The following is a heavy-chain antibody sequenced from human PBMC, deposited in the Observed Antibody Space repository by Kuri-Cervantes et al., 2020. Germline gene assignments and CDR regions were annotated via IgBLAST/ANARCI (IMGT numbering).Heavy chain of an antibody. CDR2: ISSSSTTI. V-gene: IGHV3-48*02. CDR3: ARDRGGHIVVVTAPFDY. CDR1: GFTFSSYE. J-gene: IGHJ4*02. D-gene: IGHD2-21*02. Sequence: GESLKISCAASGFTFSSYEMNWVRQAPGKGLEWVSYISSSSTTIYYADSVKGRFTISRDNAKNSLYLQMNSLRDEDTAVYYCARDRGGHIVVVTAPFDYWGQGTLVTVSS.